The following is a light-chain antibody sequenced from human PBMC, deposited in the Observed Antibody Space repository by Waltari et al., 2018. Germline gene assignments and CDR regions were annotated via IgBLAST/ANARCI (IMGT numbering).Light chain of an antibody. CDR2: GAT. CDR3: QHYVRLPVS. V-gene: IGKV3-20*01. CDR1: QRVSRS. Sequence: IVLTQSPGPLSLSPGERATLSCRASQRVSRSLAWYQQKPGQAPRLLIYGATSRATGVPDRFGGGGSGTVFSLTISRLDAEDFAVYYWQHYVRLPVSFGQGTKVDIK. J-gene: IGKJ1*01.